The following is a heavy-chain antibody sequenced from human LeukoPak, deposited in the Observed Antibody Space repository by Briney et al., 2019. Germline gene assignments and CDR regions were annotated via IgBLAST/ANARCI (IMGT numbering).Heavy chain of an antibody. CDR3: ASHPYRLPYFDY. J-gene: IGHJ4*02. V-gene: IGHV1-2*02. D-gene: IGHD2-2*01. Sequence: ASVKVSCKASGYTFTGYYMHWVRQAPGQGFEWMGWINPNSGGTNYAQKFQGRVTMTRDTSISTAYMELSRLRSDDTAVYYCASHPYRLPYFDYWGQGTLVTVSS. CDR1: GYTFTGYY. CDR2: INPNSGGT.